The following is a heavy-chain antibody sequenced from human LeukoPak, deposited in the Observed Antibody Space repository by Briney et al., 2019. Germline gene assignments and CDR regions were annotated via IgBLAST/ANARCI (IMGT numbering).Heavy chain of an antibody. D-gene: IGHD2-2*02. CDR1: GFTFSSYS. Sequence: PGGSMRLSCAASGFTFSSYSMNWGRQAPGKGLEWVSYISSSSSTIYYADSVKGRFTISRDNAKNSLYLQMNRLRAEDTAVYYCARGRYCSSTSCYTPEYFQHWGQGTLVTVSS. V-gene: IGHV3-48*01. J-gene: IGHJ1*01. CDR3: ARGRYCSSTSCYTPEYFQH. CDR2: ISSSSSTI.